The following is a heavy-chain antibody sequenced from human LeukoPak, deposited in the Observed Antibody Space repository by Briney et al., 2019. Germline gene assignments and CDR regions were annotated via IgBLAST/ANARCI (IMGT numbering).Heavy chain of an antibody. CDR1: GGSFSGYY. J-gene: IGHJ4*02. D-gene: IGHD3-22*01. V-gene: IGHV4-34*01. Sequence: SETLSLTCAVYGGSFSGYYWSWIRQPPGKGLEWIGEINHSGSTNYNPSLKSRVTISVDTSKNQFSLKLSSVTAADTAVYHCARHRAPQYYYDSSGYYFDYWGRGTLVTVSS. CDR3: ARHRAPQYYYDSSGYYFDY. CDR2: INHSGST.